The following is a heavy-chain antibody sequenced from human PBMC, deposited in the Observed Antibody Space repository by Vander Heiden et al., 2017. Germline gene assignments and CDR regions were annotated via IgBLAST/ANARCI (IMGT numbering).Heavy chain of an antibody. CDR3: AKNRGYSYTFDAFHM. D-gene: IGHD5-18*01. CDR2: ISYDGSIK. V-gene: IGHV3-30*18. Sequence: VQLVESGGGVVQPGVSLRLACAASGFTFSSYGMHWVRQAPGKGLEWVALISYDGSIKYYADSVKGRFTMSRDNSKSTVHLQLNSLRAEDTAVYYCAKNRGYSYTFDAFHMWGQGTMVTVSS. CDR1: GFTFSSYG. J-gene: IGHJ3*02.